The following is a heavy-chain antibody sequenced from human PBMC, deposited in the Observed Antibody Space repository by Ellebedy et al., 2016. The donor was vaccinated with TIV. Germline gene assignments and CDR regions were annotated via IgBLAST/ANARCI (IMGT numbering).Heavy chain of an antibody. J-gene: IGHJ4*02. Sequence: ASVKVSXKASGYTFSRYGITWARQAPGQGLEWMGWISGYNGNTNYAQKFRGRVTMTTDTSTSIAYMELRSLRSDDTAVYYCARDDIVVVPVGSLDYWGQGTPVTVSS. D-gene: IGHD2-2*01. V-gene: IGHV1-18*01. CDR3: ARDDIVVVPVGSLDY. CDR1: GYTFSRYG. CDR2: ISGYNGNT.